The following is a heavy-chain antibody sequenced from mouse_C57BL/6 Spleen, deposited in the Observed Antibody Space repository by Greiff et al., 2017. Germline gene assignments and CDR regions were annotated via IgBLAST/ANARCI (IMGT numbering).Heavy chain of an antibody. CDR2: IDPETGGT. J-gene: IGHJ3*01. D-gene: IGHD1-1*01. V-gene: IGHV1-15*01. CDR3: TNHGSSPWFAY. Sequence: QVQLQQSGAELVRPGASVTLSCKASGYTFTDYEMHWVKQTPVHGLEWIGAIDPETGGTAYNQKFKGKAILTADKSSSTAYMELRSLTSEDSAVYYCTNHGSSPWFAYWGQGTLVTVSA. CDR1: GYTFTDYE.